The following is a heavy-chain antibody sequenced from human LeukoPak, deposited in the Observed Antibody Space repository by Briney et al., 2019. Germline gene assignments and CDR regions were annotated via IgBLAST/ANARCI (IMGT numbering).Heavy chain of an antibody. CDR2: IYTSGST. CDR3: ARALGYCSSTSCRGAFEI. J-gene: IGHJ3*02. CDR1: GGSISSYY. V-gene: IGHV4-4*07. Sequence: SETLSLTCTVSGGSISSYYWSWIRQPAGKGLEWIGRIYTSGSTNYNPSLKSRVTMSVDTSKNQFSLKLSSVTAADTAVYHCARALGYCSSTSCRGAFEICGQGTMVTVSS. D-gene: IGHD2-2*01.